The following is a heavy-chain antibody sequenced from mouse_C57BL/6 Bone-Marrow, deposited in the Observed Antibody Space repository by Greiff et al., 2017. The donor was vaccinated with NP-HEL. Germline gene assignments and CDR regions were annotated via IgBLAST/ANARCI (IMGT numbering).Heavy chain of an antibody. CDR1: GFNIKDYY. CDR2: INPSSGYT. J-gene: IGHJ1*03. V-gene: IGHV1-7*01. D-gene: IGHD1-1*01. CDR3: ARSHYYGSSCWYFDV. Sequence: VQLQQSGAELVRPGASVKLSCTASGFNIKDYYMHWVKQRPGQGLEWIGYINPSSGYTKYNQKFKDKATLTADKSSSTAYMQLSSLTYEDSAVYYCARSHYYGSSCWYFDVWGTGTTVTVSS.